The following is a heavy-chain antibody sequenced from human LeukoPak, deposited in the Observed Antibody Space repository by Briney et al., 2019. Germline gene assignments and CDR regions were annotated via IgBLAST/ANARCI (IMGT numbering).Heavy chain of an antibody. CDR3: ARGRYSYGLGWFDP. J-gene: IGHJ5*02. D-gene: IGHD5-18*01. CDR2: IKQDGSEK. V-gene: IGHV3-7*01. CDR1: RFTFSSYW. Sequence: GGSLRLSCAASRFTFSSYWMNWVRQAPGKGLEWVANIKQDGSEKYYVDSVKGRFTISRDNAKNSLYLQMNSLRAEDTAVYYCARGRYSYGLGWFDPWGQGTLVTVSS.